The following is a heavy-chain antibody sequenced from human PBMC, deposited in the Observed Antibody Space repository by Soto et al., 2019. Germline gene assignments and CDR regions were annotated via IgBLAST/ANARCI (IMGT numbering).Heavy chain of an antibody. V-gene: IGHV3-48*03. CDR2: ISSGAFTI. D-gene: IGHD3-16*02. J-gene: IGHJ6*02. CDR1: GFAFRDYE. Sequence: PGGSLRLSCIWSGFAFRDYEMNWVRQAPGKVLEWVAYISSGAFTIYYADSVRGRFTVSRDNAKNSLYLQMNRLRAEDAAVYYRARTSSIATVHYYGMDLWGQRITVTVSS. CDR3: ARTSSIATVHYYGMDL.